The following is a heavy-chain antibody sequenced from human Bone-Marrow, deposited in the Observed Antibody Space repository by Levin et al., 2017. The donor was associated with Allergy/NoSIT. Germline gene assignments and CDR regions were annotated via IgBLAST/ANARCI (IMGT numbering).Heavy chain of an antibody. CDR1: DGSISSSNW. V-gene: IGHV4-4*02. D-gene: IGHD7-27*01. CDR3: ARRNVLAPGEDWFDP. J-gene: IGHJ5*02. Sequence: SQTLSLTCGVSDGSISSSNWWTWVRQPPGKGLEWIGEIYHSGSTNYNPSLKSRVTISVEKSKNQFSLKLSPVTAADTAVYYCARRNVLAPGEDWFDPWGQGTLVTVSS. CDR2: IYHSGST.